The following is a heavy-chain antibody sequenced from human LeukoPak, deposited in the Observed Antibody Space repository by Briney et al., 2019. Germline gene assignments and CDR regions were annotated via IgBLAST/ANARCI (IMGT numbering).Heavy chain of an antibody. D-gene: IGHD2-2*02. CDR2: IIPIFGTA. J-gene: IGHJ5*02. CDR1: GGTFSSYA. CDR3: ARDVRCSSTSCYTGTNWFDP. Sequence: SVQVSCKASGGTFSSYAISWVRQAPGQGLEWMGGIIPIFGTANYAQKFQGRVTITADESTSTAYMELSSLRSEDTAVYYCARDVRCSSTSCYTGTNWFDPWGQGTLATVSS. V-gene: IGHV1-69*13.